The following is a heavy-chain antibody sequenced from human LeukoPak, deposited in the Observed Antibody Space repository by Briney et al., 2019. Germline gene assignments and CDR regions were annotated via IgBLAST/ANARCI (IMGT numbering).Heavy chain of an antibody. J-gene: IGHJ6*04. V-gene: IGHV3-48*04. CDR2: ISSSGSTI. CDR3: AELGITMIGGV. CDR1: GFTFSSYW. D-gene: IGHD3-10*02. Sequence: GGSLRLSCAASGFTFSSYWMHWVRQAPGKGLEWVSYISSSGSTIYYADSVKGGFTISRDNAKNSLYLQMNSLRAEDTAVYYCAELGITMIGGVWGKGTTVTISS.